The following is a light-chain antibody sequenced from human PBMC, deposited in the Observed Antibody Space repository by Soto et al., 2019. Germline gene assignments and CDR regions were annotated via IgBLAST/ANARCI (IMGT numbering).Light chain of an antibody. CDR1: QHVSSN. CDR3: PQYNNWPYT. Sequence: EIVVTQSPATLSVSPGGSATLSCRASQHVSSNFAWYRQKPGQAPTLLIYRASTRATGIPARFSGSGSGTEFTLTISSLQSEDFAVYYCPQYNNWPYTFGQGTKLEIK. CDR2: RAS. J-gene: IGKJ2*01. V-gene: IGKV3-15*01.